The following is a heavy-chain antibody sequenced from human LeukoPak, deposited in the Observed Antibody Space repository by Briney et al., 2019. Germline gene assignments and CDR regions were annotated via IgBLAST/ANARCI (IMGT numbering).Heavy chain of an antibody. CDR3: ATSSGSSA. CDR1: GFTVSSNY. D-gene: IGHD3-10*01. V-gene: IGHV3-11*01. J-gene: IGHJ5*02. CDR2: ISSSGSTI. Sequence: GGSLRLSCAASGFTVSSNYMSWVRQAPGKGLEWVSYISSSGSTIYYADSVKGRFTISRDDARNSLYLQMNSLRAEDSAVYYCATSSGSSAWGQGTLVTVSS.